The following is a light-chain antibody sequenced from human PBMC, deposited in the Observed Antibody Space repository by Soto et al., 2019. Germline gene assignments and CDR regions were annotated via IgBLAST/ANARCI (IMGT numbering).Light chain of an antibody. Sequence: EIVFTQSPATLSLSPGDRATRSCGASQTVSSSFLAWYQQKPGLAPRLLIYDASTRATGIPDRFSGRGSGTGFTLTISRLEPEDFAVYFCQQYVTSPYTFGQGTKVDIK. CDR1: QTVSSSF. CDR2: DAS. V-gene: IGKV3D-20*01. CDR3: QQYVTSPYT. J-gene: IGKJ2*01.